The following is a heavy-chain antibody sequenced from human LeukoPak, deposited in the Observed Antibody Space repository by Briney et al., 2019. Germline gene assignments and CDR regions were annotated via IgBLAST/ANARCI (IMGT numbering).Heavy chain of an antibody. CDR2: INGNNGNT. CDR3: ARAVIGHSSSWYNWFDP. Sequence: ASVKVSCKASGYTFTNYGFRWVRQAPGQGLEWMGWINGNNGNTNYAQNLQGRVTMTTDTSTSTANMELRSLRSDDTAVYYCARAVIGHSSSWYNWFDPWGQGTLVTVSS. V-gene: IGHV1-18*01. J-gene: IGHJ5*02. CDR1: GYTFTNYG. D-gene: IGHD6-13*01.